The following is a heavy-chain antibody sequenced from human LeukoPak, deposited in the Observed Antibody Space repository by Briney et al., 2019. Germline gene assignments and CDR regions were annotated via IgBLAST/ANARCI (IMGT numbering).Heavy chain of an antibody. Sequence: GGSLRLSCAASGFTFDDYAMHWVRQAPGKGLEWVSLISGDGSRTYYAGSVKGRFTISRDNSKNSLYLQMNSLRTEDTAFYYCAKVRPTRFVESSGWLELGYWGQGTLVTVSS. V-gene: IGHV3-43*02. J-gene: IGHJ4*02. D-gene: IGHD6-19*01. CDR1: GFTFDDYA. CDR3: AKVRPTRFVESSGWLELGY. CDR2: ISGDGSRT.